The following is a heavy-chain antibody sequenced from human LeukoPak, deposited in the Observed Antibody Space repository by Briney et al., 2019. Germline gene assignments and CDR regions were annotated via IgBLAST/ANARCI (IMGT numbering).Heavy chain of an antibody. CDR1: GGSISSYY. Sequence: PSETLSLTCTVSGGSISSYYWSWIRQPPGKGLEWIGYIYYSGSTNYNPPLKSRVTISVDTSKNQFSLKLSSVTAADTAVYYCARSPITMVRGVTFFYFDYWGQGTLVTVSS. CDR3: ARSPITMVRGVTFFYFDY. V-gene: IGHV4-59*01. D-gene: IGHD3-10*01. CDR2: IYYSGST. J-gene: IGHJ4*02.